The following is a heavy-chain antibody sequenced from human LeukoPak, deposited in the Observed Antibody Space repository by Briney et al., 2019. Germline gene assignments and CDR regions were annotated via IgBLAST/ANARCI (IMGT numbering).Heavy chain of an antibody. CDR2: IYYSGST. V-gene: IGHV4-59*01. CDR1: GGSISSYY. CDR3: ARRAYYDILTGYYNQDAFDI. Sequence: SETLSLTCTVSGGSISSYYWSWIRQPPGKGLEWIGYIYYSGSTNYNPSLKSRVTISVDTSKNQFSLKLSSVTAADTAVYYCARRAYYDILTGYYNQDAFDIWGQGTMVTVSS. D-gene: IGHD3-9*01. J-gene: IGHJ3*02.